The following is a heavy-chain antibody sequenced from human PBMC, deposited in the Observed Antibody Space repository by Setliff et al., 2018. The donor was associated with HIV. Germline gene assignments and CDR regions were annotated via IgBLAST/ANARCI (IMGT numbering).Heavy chain of an antibody. CDR3: VRGGYYYDNTVFYGH. CDR2: IKQEGREK. CDR1: GFTFSNYW. D-gene: IGHD3-22*01. Sequence: GGSLRLSCVASGFTFSNYWMSWVRQAPGKGLEWVANIKQEGREKYYVDSVKGRFTISRDNAKNSLYLQMNSLRAEDTAVYYCVRGGYYYDNTVFYGHWGQGTLVTVSS. J-gene: IGHJ4*02. V-gene: IGHV3-7*01.